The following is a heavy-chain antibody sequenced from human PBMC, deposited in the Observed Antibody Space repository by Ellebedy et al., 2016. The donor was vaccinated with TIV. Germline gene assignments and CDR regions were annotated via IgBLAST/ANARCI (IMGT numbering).Heavy chain of an antibody. V-gene: IGHV4-34*01. D-gene: IGHD4/OR15-4a*01. CDR1: GGSFSYYY. Sequence: MPGGSLRLSCAVYGGSFSYYYWTWIRQSPGEGLEWIGEITQGGNTNYNPSLKSRVAMSIDTSETQFSLNLSSVTAADTAVYYCARGISLGGASYFDLWGQGTLVTVSS. J-gene: IGHJ4*02. CDR3: ARGISLGGASYFDL. CDR2: ITQGGNT.